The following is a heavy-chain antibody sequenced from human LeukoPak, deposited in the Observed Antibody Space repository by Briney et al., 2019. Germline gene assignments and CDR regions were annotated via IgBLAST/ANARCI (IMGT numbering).Heavy chain of an antibody. CDR2: INPSTGGT. V-gene: IGHV1-2*06. J-gene: IGHJ4*02. CDR3: ATLGEDKTDTPFDY. Sequence: ASAKVSCKPSGYTFIDYYVHWIRQAPGQGLEWMGRINPSTGGTDFAQKFQGKVSMTRDTSISTAYMELSRLGSDDTAVYYCATLGEDKTDTPFDYWGQGTLVTVSS. D-gene: IGHD3-16*01. CDR1: GYTFIDYY.